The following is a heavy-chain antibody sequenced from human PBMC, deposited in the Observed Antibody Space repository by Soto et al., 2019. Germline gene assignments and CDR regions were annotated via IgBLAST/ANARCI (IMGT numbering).Heavy chain of an antibody. CDR3: ARDLRPSYSSSSGLFDP. J-gene: IGHJ5*02. V-gene: IGHV1-69*01. Sequence: QVQLVQSGAEVKKPGSSVKVSCKASGGTFSSYAISWVRQAPGQGLEWMGGIIPIFGTANYAQKFQGRVTITADESTSTAYMELSSLRSEDTAVYYCARDLRPSYSSSSGLFDPWGQGTLVTVSS. D-gene: IGHD6-6*01. CDR1: GGTFSSYA. CDR2: IIPIFGTA.